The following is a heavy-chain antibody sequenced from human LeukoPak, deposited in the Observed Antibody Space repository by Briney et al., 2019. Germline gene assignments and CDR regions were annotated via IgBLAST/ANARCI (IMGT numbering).Heavy chain of an antibody. CDR3: ARSVVVPAAIDYMDV. J-gene: IGHJ6*03. Sequence: ASVKVSCKASGYTFTSYDINWVRQATGQGLEWMGWMNPNSGNTGYAQKFQGRVTITRNTSISTAYMELSSLRSEDTAVYYCARSVVVPAAIDYMDVWGKGTTVTVSS. CDR2: MNPNSGNT. V-gene: IGHV1-8*03. CDR1: GYTFTSYD. D-gene: IGHD2-2*02.